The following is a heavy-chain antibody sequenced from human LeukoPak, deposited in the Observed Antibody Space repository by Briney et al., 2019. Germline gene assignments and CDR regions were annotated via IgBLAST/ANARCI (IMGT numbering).Heavy chain of an antibody. D-gene: IGHD5-18*01. V-gene: IGHV1-18*01. Sequence: ASVNVSCKASGYTFTSYGISWVRQAPGQGLEWMGWISAYNGNTNYAQKLQGRVTMATDTSTSTAYMELRSLRSDDTAVYYCARWETTWIQFDYWGQGTLVTVSS. CDR2: ISAYNGNT. J-gene: IGHJ4*02. CDR3: ARWETTWIQFDY. CDR1: GYTFTSYG.